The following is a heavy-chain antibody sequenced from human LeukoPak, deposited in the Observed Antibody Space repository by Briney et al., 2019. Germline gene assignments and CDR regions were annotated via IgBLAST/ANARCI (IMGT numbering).Heavy chain of an antibody. J-gene: IGHJ4*02. CDR1: GFSFSDYD. CDR2: ISGRSSHV. CDR3: QAVVPGTVFDY. V-gene: IGHV3-21*01. D-gene: IGHD3-22*01. Sequence: PGGSLRLSCTASGFSFSDYDMNWFRQAPGKGLEWISSISGRSSHVYYGDSVKGRFSISRDNAMNSVFLQMNSLGVEASGLYYCQAVVPGTVFDYWGQGTLVTVSS.